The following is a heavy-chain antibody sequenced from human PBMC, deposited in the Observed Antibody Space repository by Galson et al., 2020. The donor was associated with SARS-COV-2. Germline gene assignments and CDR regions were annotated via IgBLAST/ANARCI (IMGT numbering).Heavy chain of an antibody. CDR3: ARGQVVVVAATTHYYYYYGMDV. CDR1: GGSFSGYY. J-gene: IGHJ6*02. CDR2: INHSGRT. V-gene: IGHV4-34*01. Sequence: SETLSLTCAVYGGSFSGYYWSWIRQPPGKGLEWIGEINHSGRTNYNPSLKSRVTISVDTSKNQFSLKLISGTAADTAVYYCARGQVVVVAATTHYYYYYGMDVWGQGTTVTVSS. D-gene: IGHD2-15*01.